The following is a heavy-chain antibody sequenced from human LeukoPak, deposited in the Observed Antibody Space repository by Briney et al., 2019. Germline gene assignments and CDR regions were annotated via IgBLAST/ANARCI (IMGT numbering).Heavy chain of an antibody. CDR2: ISGYNGNT. V-gene: IGHV1-18*01. CDR1: GYTFNRYG. CDR3: ARDHGYGVTVMISDDY. D-gene: IGHD5-12*01. Sequence: ASVKVSCKASGYTFNRYGITWVRQAPGQGLEWMGWISGYNGNTNYAQKLQGRVTMTTDTSTSTAYMELRSLRSDDTAMYYCARDHGYGVTVMISDDYWGQGTLVTVSS. J-gene: IGHJ4*02.